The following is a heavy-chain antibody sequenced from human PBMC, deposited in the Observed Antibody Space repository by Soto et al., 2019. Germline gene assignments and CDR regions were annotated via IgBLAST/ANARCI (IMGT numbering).Heavy chain of an antibody. V-gene: IGHV4-30-2*01. D-gene: IGHD3-22*01. Sequence: PSETLSLTCAVSGGSISSGGSSWSWFRQPPGKGLEWIGYIYHSGSTYYNPSLKSRVTISVDRSKNQFSLKLSSVTAADTAVYYCARDSYSSGYYYGYFDYWGQGTLVTVSS. CDR2: IYHSGST. J-gene: IGHJ4*02. CDR1: GGSISSGGSS. CDR3: ARDSYSSGYYYGYFDY.